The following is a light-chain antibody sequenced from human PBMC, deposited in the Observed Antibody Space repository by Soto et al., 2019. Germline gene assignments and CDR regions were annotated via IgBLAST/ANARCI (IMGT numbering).Light chain of an antibody. J-gene: IGKJ4*01. V-gene: IGKV1-39*01. CDR3: QHSYSTST. Sequence: DIQMTQSPSSLSASVGDRVTITCRASQSISSYLNWYQQKPGKAPKLLIYAASSLQSGVPSRFSGSGSGTDFTLTISSLQPEDFATYYCQHSYSTSTFGGGTKVEIK. CDR1: QSISSY. CDR2: AAS.